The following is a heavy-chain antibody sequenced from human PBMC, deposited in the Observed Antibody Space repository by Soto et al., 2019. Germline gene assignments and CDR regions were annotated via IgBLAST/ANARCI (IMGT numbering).Heavy chain of an antibody. D-gene: IGHD3-22*01. J-gene: IGHJ2*01. CDR2: ISYSGRT. CDR3: AREKGDYYDSSAHLDL. V-gene: IGHV4-39*02. Sequence: PSETLSLTCTVSGASIITNNYFWVWIRQSPRRGLELIGSISYSGRTYDNPSLQSRVTISIDASKNQFSLKLTSVTTADTSIYYCAREKGDYYDSSAHLDLWGRGTLVTVSS. CDR1: GASIITNNYF.